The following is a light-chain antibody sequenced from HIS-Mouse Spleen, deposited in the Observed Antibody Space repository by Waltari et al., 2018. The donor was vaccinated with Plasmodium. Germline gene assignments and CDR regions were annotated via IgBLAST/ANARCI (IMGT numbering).Light chain of an antibody. CDR1: QSLVYSDGNTY. V-gene: IGKV2-30*01. CDR2: KVS. J-gene: IGKJ4*01. CDR3: MQGTHWPPRVT. Sequence: DVVMTQSPLSLPVTLGQPASISCRSSQSLVYSDGNTYLNWFQQRPGHSPRRLIYKVSNRDAGVPDRCSGSGSGTDVTLKISRVEAEDVGVYYCMQGTHWPPRVTFGGGTKVEIK.